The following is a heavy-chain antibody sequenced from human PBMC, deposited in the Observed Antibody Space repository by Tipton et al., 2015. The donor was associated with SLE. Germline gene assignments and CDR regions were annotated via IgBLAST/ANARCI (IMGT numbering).Heavy chain of an antibody. Sequence: SLRLSCAASGFTVNSHYLTWVRQAPGKGLEWVSVIYSGGSTYYADSVKGRFTISRDNSKNTLFLQMNKLRVEDTAVYYCASLGGGRFVGSLDIWGQGTMVTVSS. CDR1: GFTVNSHY. D-gene: IGHD1-26*01. V-gene: IGHV3-53*05. J-gene: IGHJ3*02. CDR3: ASLGGGRFVGSLDI. CDR2: IYSGGST.